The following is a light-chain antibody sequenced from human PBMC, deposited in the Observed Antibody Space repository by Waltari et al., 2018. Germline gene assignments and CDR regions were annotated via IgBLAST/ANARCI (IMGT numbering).Light chain of an antibody. CDR2: AAS. V-gene: IGKV3-20*01. J-gene: IGKJ1*01. Sequence: EIVLTQSPGTLSLATGERATLSCRASQSVSRTLACYQQKPGQAPSLLIYAASTRATGIPDRFSGSGSGTDFSLTISRLEPEDFAVYYCQHYVRLPATFGQGTKVEIK. CDR3: QHYVRLPAT. CDR1: QSVSRT.